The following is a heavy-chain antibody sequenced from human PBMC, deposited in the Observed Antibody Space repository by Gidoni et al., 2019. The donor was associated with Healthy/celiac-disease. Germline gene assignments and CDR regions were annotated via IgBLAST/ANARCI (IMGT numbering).Heavy chain of an antibody. V-gene: IGHV1-45*02. CDR2: ITPFNGNT. J-gene: IGHJ6*02. Sequence: QMQLVQSGAEVKKTGSSVKVSCKASGYTFTYRYLHWVRQAPGQALEWMGWITPFNGNTNYAQKFQDRVTITRDRSMSTAYMELSSLRSEDTAMYYCASDSTVVAATNYYYGMDVWGQGTTVTVSS. CDR3: ASDSTVVAATNYYYGMDV. D-gene: IGHD2-15*01. CDR1: GYTFTYRY.